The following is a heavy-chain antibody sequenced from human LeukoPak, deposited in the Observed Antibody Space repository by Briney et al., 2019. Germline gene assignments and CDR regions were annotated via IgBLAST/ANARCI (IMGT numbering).Heavy chain of an antibody. CDR1: GYTFTRHG. CDR3: ARDEYSYGGIDY. J-gene: IGHJ4*02. Sequence: GASVKVSCEASGYTFTRHGISWVRQAPGQGLEWMGWISGYNGDTNYAQKLQGRVTMTTDTSTSTAYMELRSLRSDDTAVYYCARDEYSYGGIDYWGQGTLVTVSS. V-gene: IGHV1-18*01. CDR2: ISGYNGDT. D-gene: IGHD5-18*01.